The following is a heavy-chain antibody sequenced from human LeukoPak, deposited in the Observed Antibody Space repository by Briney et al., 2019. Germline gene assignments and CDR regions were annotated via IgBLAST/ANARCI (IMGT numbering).Heavy chain of an antibody. Sequence: ASVKVSCKASGYTFTSYGITWVRQAPGQGLEWMGWISAYNGNTNYAQKLQGRVTMTTDTSTSTAYMELRSLRSDDTAVYSCAREGLYRGSPMADYWGRGTLVTVSS. D-gene: IGHD1-26*01. CDR2: ISAYNGNT. CDR1: GYTFTSYG. V-gene: IGHV1-18*01. J-gene: IGHJ4*02. CDR3: AREGLYRGSPMADY.